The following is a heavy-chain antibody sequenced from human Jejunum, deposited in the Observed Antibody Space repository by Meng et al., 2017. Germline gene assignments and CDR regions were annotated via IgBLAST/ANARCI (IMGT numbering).Heavy chain of an antibody. J-gene: IGHJ5*02. D-gene: IGHD4-17*01. CDR1: GFTFSDYY. Sequence: GESLKISCAASGFTFSDYYMSWIRQAPGKGLEWIAYISNSDTTVFYSDSVRGRFTISRDNAENSLYLQMNSLTAEDTAVYFCARGGRWGAVTSHNWFDPWGQGTLVTVSS. CDR3: ARGGRWGAVTSHNWFDP. V-gene: IGHV3-11*01. CDR2: ISNSDTTV.